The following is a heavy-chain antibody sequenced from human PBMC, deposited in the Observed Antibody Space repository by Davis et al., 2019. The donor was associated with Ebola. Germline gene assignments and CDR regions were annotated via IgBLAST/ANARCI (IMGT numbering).Heavy chain of an antibody. J-gene: IGHJ6*02. V-gene: IGHV1-69*02. D-gene: IGHD3-10*02. CDR3: ARAHNYVSYYYYGMDV. CDR1: GGTFSSYT. Sequence: SVKVSCKASGGTFSSYTISWVRQAPGHGLEWLGRIIPILGIANYAQKFQGRVTITADKSTSTAYMELSSLRSEDTAVYYCARAHNYVSYYYYGMDVWGQGTTVTDSS. CDR2: IIPILGIA.